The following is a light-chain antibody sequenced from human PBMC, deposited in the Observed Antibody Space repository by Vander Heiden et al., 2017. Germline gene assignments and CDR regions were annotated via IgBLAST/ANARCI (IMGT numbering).Light chain of an antibody. J-gene: IGKJ2*01. CDR2: WAS. V-gene: IGKV4-1*01. CDR1: QSLLYGSNDKNS. CDR3: QQCYATPYT. Sequence: DIILTQSPDSLAVSLGERATINCKSSQSLLYGSNDKNSLAWYQQKPGQPPRLLIFWASTRESGVPDRFRGSGSGTDFTLTINSLQAEDVAVYYCQQCYATPYTFGQGTKLEIK.